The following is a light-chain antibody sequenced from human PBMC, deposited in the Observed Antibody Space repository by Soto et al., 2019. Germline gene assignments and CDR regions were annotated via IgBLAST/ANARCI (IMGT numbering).Light chain of an antibody. CDR2: KVS. CDR3: MQASFWPSVG. J-gene: IGKJ2*03. CDR1: HSLVYRDGDTF. V-gene: IGKV2-30*01. Sequence: DVVLTQSPLSLPVTVGQPASISCRSSHSLVYRDGDTFLSWFHQRPGQSPRRLIYKVSNRESGVPKRFSGHRADTDFALEIPRVEAEEVGLYLCMQASFWPSVGFGQGNRLEIK.